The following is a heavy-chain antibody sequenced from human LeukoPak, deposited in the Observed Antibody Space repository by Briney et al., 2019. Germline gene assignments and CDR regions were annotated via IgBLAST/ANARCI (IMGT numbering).Heavy chain of an antibody. J-gene: IGHJ1*01. Sequence: ASVKVSCKTSGYTFHTYGINWVRQAPGQGPEWMGWINTSTGKSTYAQKFQGRVTWSTDISTTTVYMHLTSLTSDDTAIYYCTRARDEDDNSDPFHHWDQGTLVIVSS. CDR1: GYTFHTYG. CDR2: INTSTGKS. D-gene: IGHD3-22*01. CDR3: TRARDEDDNSDPFHH. V-gene: IGHV1-18*01.